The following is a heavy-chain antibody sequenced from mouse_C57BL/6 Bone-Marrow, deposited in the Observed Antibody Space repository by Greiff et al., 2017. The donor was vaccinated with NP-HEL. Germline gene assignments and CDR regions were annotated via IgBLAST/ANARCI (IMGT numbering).Heavy chain of an antibody. CDR3: ARGGIYYDYAWFAY. D-gene: IGHD2-4*01. CDR2: INPGSGGT. Sequence: SGAELVRPGTSVKVSCKASGYAFTNYLIEWVKQRPGQGLEWIGVINPGSGGTNYNEKFKGKATLTADKSSSTAYMQLSSLTSEDSAVYFCARGGIYYDYAWFAYWGQGTLVTVSA. CDR1: GYAFTNYL. V-gene: IGHV1-54*01. J-gene: IGHJ3*01.